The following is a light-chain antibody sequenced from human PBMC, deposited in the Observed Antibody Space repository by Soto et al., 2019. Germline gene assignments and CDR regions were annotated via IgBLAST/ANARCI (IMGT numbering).Light chain of an antibody. V-gene: IGKV1-39*01. CDR1: QSISNY. CDR3: QQSYSILLS. CDR2: AAS. Sequence: DIQMTQSPSSLSASVGDRVTITCRASQSISNYLNWYQQKPRKAPKLLIYAASRLQSGVPSRFSGSGSGTDFTLTISSLQPEDFATYYCQQSYSILLSFGGGTKVEIK. J-gene: IGKJ4*01.